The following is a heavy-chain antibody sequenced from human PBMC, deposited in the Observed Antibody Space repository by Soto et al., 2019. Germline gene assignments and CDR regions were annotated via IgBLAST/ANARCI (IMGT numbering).Heavy chain of an antibody. V-gene: IGHV4-31*01. CDR3: PSDWQLGPHFDY. D-gene: IGHD6-6*01. Sequence: QVQLQESGPGLVKPSQTLSLTCTVSGGSISSGGYYWSWIRQHPGKGLEWIGYIYYSGSTYYNPYLKSQVTISLDTSQNQLTLTLSSVTSADTAVYYCPSDWQLGPHFDYWGQGTLVTVSS. CDR2: IYYSGST. CDR1: GGSISSGGYY. J-gene: IGHJ4*02.